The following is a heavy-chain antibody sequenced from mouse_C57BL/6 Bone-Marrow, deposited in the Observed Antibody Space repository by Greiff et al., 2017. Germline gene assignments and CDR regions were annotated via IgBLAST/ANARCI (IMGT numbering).Heavy chain of an antibody. CDR3: ARNWGGAWFAY. CDR2: IDPETGGT. Sequence: QVQLQQSGAELVRPGASVTLSCKASGYTFTDYEMHWVKQTPVHGLEWIGAIDPETGGTAYNQKFKGKAILTADKSSSTAYMQLSSLTTEDSAIYCCARNWGGAWFAYWGQGTLVTVSA. D-gene: IGHD4-1*01. CDR1: GYTFTDYE. J-gene: IGHJ3*01. V-gene: IGHV1-15*01.